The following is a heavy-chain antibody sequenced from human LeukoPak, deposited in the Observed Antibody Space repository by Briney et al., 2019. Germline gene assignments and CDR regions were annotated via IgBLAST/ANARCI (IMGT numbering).Heavy chain of an antibody. CDR1: GFAFSSHR. J-gene: IGHJ4*02. Sequence: GGSLTLSGAASGFAFSSHRMHWVRQAPGKGLVWVSHVKNDGSSTNYADSVRGRFTISRDNAKNTLYLQMNSLRAEDTAVYYCARGNDYWSGYIDYWGQGTLVTVSS. D-gene: IGHD3-3*01. CDR2: VKNDGSST. V-gene: IGHV3-74*01. CDR3: ARGNDYWSGYIDY.